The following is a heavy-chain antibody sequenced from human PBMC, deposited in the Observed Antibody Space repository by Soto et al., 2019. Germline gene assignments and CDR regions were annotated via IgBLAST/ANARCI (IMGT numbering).Heavy chain of an antibody. D-gene: IGHD7-27*01. Sequence: QVQMQESGPGLVKPSGTLSLTCAVSGDSISSSGWWTWVRQPPGKGLEWIGEVFHTGNTNYNPSLKSRVTMSVDKSTNEFSLKVTSFTAADTAIYYCARKAWVRFDYLGEGALVTVSS. CDR1: GDSISSSGW. V-gene: IGHV4-4*02. J-gene: IGHJ4*02. CDR3: ARKAWVRFDY. CDR2: VFHTGNT.